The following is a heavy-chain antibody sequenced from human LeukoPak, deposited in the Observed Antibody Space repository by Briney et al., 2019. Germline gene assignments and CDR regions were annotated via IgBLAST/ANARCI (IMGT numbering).Heavy chain of an antibody. D-gene: IGHD6-19*01. CDR2: INPNSGGT. CDR3: AGVYSSGWYFHY. V-gene: IGHV1-2*02. J-gene: IGHJ4*02. Sequence: ASVKVSCKASGYTFTGYYMHWVRQAPGQGLEWMGWINPNSGGTNYAQKFQGRVTMTRDTSISTAYMELSRLRSDDTAVYYCAGVYSSGWYFHYWGQGTLVTVSS. CDR1: GYTFTGYY.